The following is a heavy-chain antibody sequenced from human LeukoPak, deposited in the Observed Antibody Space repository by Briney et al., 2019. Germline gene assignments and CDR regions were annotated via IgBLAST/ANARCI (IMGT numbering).Heavy chain of an antibody. CDR3: VRDLFKTYYYDSSGSDYFDY. J-gene: IGHJ4*02. D-gene: IGHD3-22*01. V-gene: IGHV3-21*01. CDR2: ISSSSSYI. CDR1: GFTFSSYS. Sequence: GGSLRLSCAASGFTFSSYSMNWVRQAPGKGLEWVSSISSSSSYIYYADSVKGRFTISRDNAKNSLYLQMNSLRAEDTAVYYCVRDLFKTYYYDSSGSDYFDYWGQGTLVTVSS.